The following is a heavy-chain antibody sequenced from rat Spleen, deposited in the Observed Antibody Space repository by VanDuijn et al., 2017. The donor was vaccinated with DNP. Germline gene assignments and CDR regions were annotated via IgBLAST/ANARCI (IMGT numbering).Heavy chain of an antibody. CDR3: ATVRGVYYGFFDY. Sequence: EVQLVESGGGLVQPGRSLKLSCAASGFTFSNYGMAWVRQAPTKGLEWVASISTSGGSTYYRDSVKGRFTISRDNAKSTLYLQMDSLRSEDTATYYCATVRGVYYGFFDYWGQGVMVTVSS. CDR2: ISTSGGST. CDR1: GFTFSNYG. V-gene: IGHV5S13*01. D-gene: IGHD1-6*01. J-gene: IGHJ2*01.